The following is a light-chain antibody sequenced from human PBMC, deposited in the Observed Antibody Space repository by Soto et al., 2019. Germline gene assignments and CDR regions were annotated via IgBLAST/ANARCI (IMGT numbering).Light chain of an antibody. J-gene: IGKJ4*01. V-gene: IGKV3-15*01. CDR2: GAS. CDR3: QQYNNWPLT. Sequence: EIVMTQSPATLSVSPGERPTLSCRASQSVSSNLAWYQQKPGQAPRLLIYGASTRATGIPARFSGSGSGTEFTLTISSLQSEDFVVYYCQQYNNWPLTFGGGTKVEIK. CDR1: QSVSSN.